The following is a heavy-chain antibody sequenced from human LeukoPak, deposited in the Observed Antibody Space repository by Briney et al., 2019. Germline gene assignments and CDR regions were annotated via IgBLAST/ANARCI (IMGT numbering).Heavy chain of an antibody. CDR3: ARSYYDSSGYYGDAFDI. CDR1: GGSISSYY. Sequence: SETLSLTCTVSGGSISSYYWSWIRQPAGKGLEWIGRIYTSGSTNYNPSLKSRVTMSVDTSKNQFSLKLSSATAADTAVYYCARSYYDSSGYYGDAFDIWGQGTMVTVSS. CDR2: IYTSGST. V-gene: IGHV4-4*07. D-gene: IGHD3-22*01. J-gene: IGHJ3*02.